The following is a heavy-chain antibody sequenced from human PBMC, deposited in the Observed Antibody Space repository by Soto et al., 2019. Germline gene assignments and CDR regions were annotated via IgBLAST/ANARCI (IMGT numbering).Heavy chain of an antibody. CDR2: IWYDGSNK. Sequence: PGGSLRLSCAASGFTFSSYGMHWVRQAPGKGLEWVAVIWYDGSNKYYADSVKGRFTISRDNSKNTLYLQMNSLRAEDTAVYYCASGFHFFYYDRSGYYYGPAFDIWGQGTMVTVSS. D-gene: IGHD3-22*01. J-gene: IGHJ3*02. CDR3: ASGFHFFYYDRSGYYYGPAFDI. V-gene: IGHV3-33*01. CDR1: GFTFSSYG.